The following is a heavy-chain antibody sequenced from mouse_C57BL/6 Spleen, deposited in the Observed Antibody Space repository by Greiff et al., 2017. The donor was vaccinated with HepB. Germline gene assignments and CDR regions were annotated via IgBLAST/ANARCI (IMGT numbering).Heavy chain of an antibody. CDR1: GFTFSDYG. D-gene: IGHD2-4*01. CDR3: ARPMDYDYDWFAY. CDR2: ISSGSSTI. Sequence: EVQGVESGGGLVKPGGSLKLSCAASGFTFSDYGMHWVRQAPEKGLEWVAYISSGSSTIYYADTVKGRFTISRDNAQNTLFLQMTSLRSEDTAMYYCARPMDYDYDWFAYWGQGTLVTVSA. V-gene: IGHV5-17*01. J-gene: IGHJ3*01.